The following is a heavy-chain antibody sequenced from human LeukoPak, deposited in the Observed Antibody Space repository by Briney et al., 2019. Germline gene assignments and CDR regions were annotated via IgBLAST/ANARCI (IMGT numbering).Heavy chain of an antibody. CDR1: GGTFSSYG. D-gene: IGHD4/OR15-4a*01. CDR2: IIPIFGTA. J-gene: IGHJ4*02. Sequence: ASVKVSCKASGGTFSSYGISWVRQAPGQGLEWMGGIIPIFGTANYAQKFQGRVTITTDESTSTAYMELSSLRSEDTAVYYCARETDYGGDYWGRGTLVTVSS. V-gene: IGHV1-69*05. CDR3: ARETDYGGDY.